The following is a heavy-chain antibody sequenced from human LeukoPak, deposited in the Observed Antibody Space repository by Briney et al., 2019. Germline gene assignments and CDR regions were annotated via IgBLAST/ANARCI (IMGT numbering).Heavy chain of an antibody. V-gene: IGHV3-66*01. CDR3: ARDKHVDTAMVDAFDI. CDR2: IYSGGST. J-gene: IGHJ3*02. Sequence: PGGSLRLSCAASGFTFSSYSMNWVRQAPGKGLEWVSVIYSGGSTYYADSVKGRFTISRDNSKNTLYLQMNSLRAEDTAVYYCARDKHVDTAMVDAFDIWGQGTMVTVSS. CDR1: GFTFSSYS. D-gene: IGHD5-18*01.